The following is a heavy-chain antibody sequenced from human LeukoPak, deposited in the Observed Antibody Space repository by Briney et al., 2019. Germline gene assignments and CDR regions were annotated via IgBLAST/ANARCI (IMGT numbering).Heavy chain of an antibody. CDR3: ARMDCSGGSCYVLGPSRYYYYYMDV. CDR1: GGTFSGYA. J-gene: IGHJ6*03. Sequence: SVKVSCKASGGTFSGYAISWVRQAPGQGLEWMGGIIPIFGTANYAQKFQGRVTITTDESTSTAYMELSSLRSEDTAVYYCARMDCSGGSCYVLGPSRYYYYYMDVWGKGTTVTVSS. V-gene: IGHV1-69*05. D-gene: IGHD2-15*01. CDR2: IIPIFGTA.